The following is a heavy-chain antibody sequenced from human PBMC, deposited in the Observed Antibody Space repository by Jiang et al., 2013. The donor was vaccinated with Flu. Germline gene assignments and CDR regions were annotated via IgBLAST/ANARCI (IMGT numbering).Heavy chain of an antibody. D-gene: IGHD2-2*02. V-gene: IGHV4-30-4*01. CDR1: GGSISSGDYY. Sequence: GPGLVKPSQTLSLTCTVSGGSISSGDYYWSWIRQPPGKGLEWIGYIYYSGSTYYNPSLKSRVTISVDTSKNQFSLKLSSVTAADTAVYYCARVSGYCSSTSCYTRYYGMDVWGQGTTVTVSS. J-gene: IGHJ6*02. CDR2: IYYSGST. CDR3: ARVSGYCSSTSCYTRYYGMDV.